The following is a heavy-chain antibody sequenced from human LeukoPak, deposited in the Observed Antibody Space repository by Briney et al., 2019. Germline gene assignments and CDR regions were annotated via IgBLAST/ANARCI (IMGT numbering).Heavy chain of an antibody. CDR2: IYYSGST. CDR3: ARDFSSDWYYFDY. V-gene: IGHV4-59*01. D-gene: IGHD6-19*01. Sequence: SETLSLTCTASGGSISSYYWSWIRQPPGKGLEWIGYIYYSGSTNYNPSLKSRVTISVDTSKNQFSLKLSSVTAADTAVYYCARDFSSDWYYFDYWGQGTLVTVSS. J-gene: IGHJ4*02. CDR1: GGSISSYY.